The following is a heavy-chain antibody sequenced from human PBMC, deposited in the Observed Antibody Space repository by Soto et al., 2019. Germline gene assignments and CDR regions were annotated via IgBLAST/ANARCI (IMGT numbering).Heavy chain of an antibody. V-gene: IGHV3-23*01. CDR1: GFTFSSYA. CDR3: AKGHKQYYYDSSGYPDY. J-gene: IGHJ4*02. CDR2: ISGSGGST. D-gene: IGHD3-22*01. Sequence: GGSLRLSCAASGFTFSSYAMSWVRQAPGKGLEWVSAISGSGGSTYYADSVKGRFTVSRDNSKNTLYLQMNSLRAEDTAVYYCAKGHKQYYYDSSGYPDYWGQGTLVTVSS.